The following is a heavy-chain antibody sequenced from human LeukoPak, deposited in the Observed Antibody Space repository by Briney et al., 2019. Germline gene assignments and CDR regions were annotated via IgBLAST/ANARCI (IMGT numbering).Heavy chain of an antibody. CDR2: ISSSSSTI. Sequence: GGSLRLSCAASGFTFSSYSMNWVRQAPGKGLEWVSYISSSSSTIYYADSVKGRFTTSRDNAKNSLYLQMNSLRAEDTAVYYCARDRWNHREWFDPWGQGTLVTVSS. D-gene: IGHD1-1*01. CDR3: ARDRWNHREWFDP. J-gene: IGHJ5*02. CDR1: GFTFSSYS. V-gene: IGHV3-48*01.